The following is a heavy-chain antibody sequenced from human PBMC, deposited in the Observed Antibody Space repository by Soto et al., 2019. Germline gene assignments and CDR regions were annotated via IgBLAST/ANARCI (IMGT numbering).Heavy chain of an antibody. J-gene: IGHJ6*02. Sequence: QVQLVQSGAEVKKPGSSVKVSCKASGGTFSSYTISWVRQAPGQGLEWMGRIIPILGIANYAQKFQGRVTITADKSTSTAYMELSCLRSEDTAVYYCARWQLLFPNYYGMDVWGQGTTVTVSS. CDR1: GGTFSSYT. CDR2: IIPILGIA. CDR3: ARWQLLFPNYYGMDV. V-gene: IGHV1-69*02. D-gene: IGHD2-15*01.